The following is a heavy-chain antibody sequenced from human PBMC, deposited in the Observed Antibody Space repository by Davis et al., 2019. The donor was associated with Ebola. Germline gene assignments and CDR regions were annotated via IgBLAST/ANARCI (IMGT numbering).Heavy chain of an antibody. V-gene: IGHV3-7*01. D-gene: IGHD3-10*01. CDR3: ARGARFANDY. CDR2: IKQDGSDK. CDR1: GFTFSSFW. Sequence: GESLKISCAASGFTFSSFWMSWVRQAPGKGLEWVANIKQDGSDKYYMDSVKGRFTVSRDNAKNTLYLQMNSLRAEDTAVYYCARGARFANDYWGQGTLVTVSS. J-gene: IGHJ4*02.